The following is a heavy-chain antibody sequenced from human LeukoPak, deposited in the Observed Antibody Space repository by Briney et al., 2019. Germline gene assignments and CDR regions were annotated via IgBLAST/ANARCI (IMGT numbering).Heavy chain of an antibody. Sequence: SVKVSCKASGGTFSSYAISWVRQAPGQGLEWMGGIIPIFGTANYAQKFQGRVTITTDESTSTAYMELSSLRSEDTAVYYCATERRRYDFWSGYYVDWFDPWGQGTLVTVSS. CDR3: ATERRRYDFWSGYYVDWFDP. CDR2: IIPIFGTA. D-gene: IGHD3-3*01. V-gene: IGHV1-69*05. CDR1: GGTFSSYA. J-gene: IGHJ5*02.